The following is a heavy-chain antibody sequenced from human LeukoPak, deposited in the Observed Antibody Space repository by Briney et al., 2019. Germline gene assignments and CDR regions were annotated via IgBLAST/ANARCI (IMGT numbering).Heavy chain of an antibody. D-gene: IGHD3-22*01. J-gene: IGHJ4*02. CDR3: AREVSDSSGYYDY. CDR1: GFTFSSYE. V-gene: IGHV3-48*03. Sequence: PGGSLRLSCAASGFTFSSYEMNWVRQAPGKGLEWVSYISSSGSTIYYADSVKGRFTISRDNAKNSLYLQMNSLRAEDTAVYYCAREVSDSSGYYDYWGQGTLVTVSS. CDR2: ISSSGSTI.